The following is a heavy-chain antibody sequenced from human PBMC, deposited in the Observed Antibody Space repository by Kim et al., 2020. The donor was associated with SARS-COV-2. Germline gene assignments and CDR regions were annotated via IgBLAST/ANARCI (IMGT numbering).Heavy chain of an antibody. Sequence: GGSLRLSCAASGFTFSSYAMHWVRQAPGKGLEWVAVIWYDGSNKYYADSVKGRFTISRDNSKNTLYLQMNSLRAEDTAVYYCARYCSSTSCYEDAFDIWGQGTMVTVSS. J-gene: IGHJ3*02. CDR2: IWYDGSNK. D-gene: IGHD2-2*01. V-gene: IGHV3-33*01. CDR3: ARYCSSTSCYEDAFDI. CDR1: GFTFSSYA.